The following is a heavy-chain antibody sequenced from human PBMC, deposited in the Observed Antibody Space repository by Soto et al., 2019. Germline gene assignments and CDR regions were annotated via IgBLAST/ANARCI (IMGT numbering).Heavy chain of an antibody. CDR3: AREDGWYSYYYYGMDV. D-gene: IGHD6-19*01. V-gene: IGHV3-21*01. CDR2: ISSSSSYI. J-gene: IGHJ6*02. Sequence: PGGSLRLSCAASGFTFSSYSMNWVRQAPGKGLEWVSSISSSSSYIYYADSVKGRFTISRDNAKNSLYLQMNSLRAEDTAVYYCAREDGWYSYYYYGMDVWGQGTTVTVSS. CDR1: GFTFSSYS.